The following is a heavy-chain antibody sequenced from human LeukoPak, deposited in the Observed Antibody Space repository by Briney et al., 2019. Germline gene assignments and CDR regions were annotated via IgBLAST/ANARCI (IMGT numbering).Heavy chain of an antibody. J-gene: IGHJ5*01. CDR3: TRGGDEWLDS. CDR2: ISYGGGT. D-gene: IGHD2-21*02. V-gene: IGHV4-59*01. Sequence: SETLSLTCTVSGGSIGTYYWGWIRQPPGKGLDLIGFISYGGGTKYNSSLKDRVTISLDSSKKQFSLRLTSVTAADTAVYFCTRGGDEWLDSWGQGILVTVSS. CDR1: GGSIGTYY.